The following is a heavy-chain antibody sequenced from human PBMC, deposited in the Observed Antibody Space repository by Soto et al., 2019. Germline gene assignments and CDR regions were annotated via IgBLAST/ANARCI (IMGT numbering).Heavy chain of an antibody. CDR1: GGSISSGDYY. Sequence: SETLSLTCTVSGGSISSGDYYWSWIRQPPGKGLEWIGYIYYSGSTYYNPSLKSRVTISVDTSKNQFSLKLSSVTAADTAVYYCARLTIYYDSSGYRTVDYYYYGMDVWGQGTTVTVSS. V-gene: IGHV4-30-4*01. CDR2: IYYSGST. J-gene: IGHJ6*02. CDR3: ARLTIYYDSSGYRTVDYYYYGMDV. D-gene: IGHD3-22*01.